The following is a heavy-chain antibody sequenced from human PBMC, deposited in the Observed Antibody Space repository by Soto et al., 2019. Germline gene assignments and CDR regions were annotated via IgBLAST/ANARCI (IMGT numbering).Heavy chain of an antibody. CDR1: GFTFSSYS. Sequence: GGSLRLSCAASGFTFSSYSMNWVRQAPGKGLEWVSSISSSSSYIYYADSVKGRFTISRDNAKNSLYLQMNSLRAEDTAVYYCARDKEYYDFWSGYMPYYYGMDVWGQGTTVTVSS. CDR3: ARDKEYYDFWSGYMPYYYGMDV. J-gene: IGHJ6*02. D-gene: IGHD3-3*01. V-gene: IGHV3-21*01. CDR2: ISSSSSYI.